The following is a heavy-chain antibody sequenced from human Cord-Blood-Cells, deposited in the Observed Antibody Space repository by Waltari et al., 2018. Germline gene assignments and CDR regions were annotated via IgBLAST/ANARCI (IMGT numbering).Heavy chain of an antibody. D-gene: IGHD4-17*01. Sequence: QVQLQQWGAGLLKPSETLSLTCAVYGGSFSGYYWSWIRQPPGKGLEWIGEINHSGSTNYNPSLKSRVTISVDTSKNQFSLKLSSVTAADTAVYYCARGQTTVVTNFDYWGQGTLVTVSS. CDR2: INHSGST. V-gene: IGHV4-34*01. CDR3: ARGQTTVVTNFDY. J-gene: IGHJ4*02. CDR1: GGSFSGYY.